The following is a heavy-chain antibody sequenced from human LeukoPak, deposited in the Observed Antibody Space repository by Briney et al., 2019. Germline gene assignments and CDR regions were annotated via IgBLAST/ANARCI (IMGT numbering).Heavy chain of an antibody. J-gene: IGHJ4*02. CDR1: GFTFSSYD. CDR2: IGTAGDT. V-gene: IGHV3-13*01. Sequence: GGSLRLSCAASGFTFSSYDMHWVRQVTGKGLGWVSAIGTAGDTYYPDSVKGRFTISRENAKNSLYLQMNSLRAGDTAVYYCARVSKNTGGWSFYDYWGQGTLVTVSS. CDR3: ARVSKNTGGWSFYDY. D-gene: IGHD2-8*02.